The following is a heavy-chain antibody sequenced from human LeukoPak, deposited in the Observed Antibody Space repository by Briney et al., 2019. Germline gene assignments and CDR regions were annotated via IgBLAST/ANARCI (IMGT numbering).Heavy chain of an antibody. J-gene: IGHJ5*02. CDR1: GFTASTNN. Sequence: GGSRSLSCAPSGFTASTNNMSWAPRAPGKGLEWVSVIYSGGSTYYADSVKGRFTISRDNSKNTLYLQMNSLRAEDTAVYYCARDACSGGSCYSPWFDPWGQGTLVTVSS. CDR3: ARDACSGGSCYSPWFDP. D-gene: IGHD2-15*01. V-gene: IGHV3-53*01. CDR2: IYSGGST.